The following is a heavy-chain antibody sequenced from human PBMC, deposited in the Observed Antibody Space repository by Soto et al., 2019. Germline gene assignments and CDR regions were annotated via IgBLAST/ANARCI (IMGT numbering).Heavy chain of an antibody. J-gene: IGHJ6*02. CDR2: IYYSGST. V-gene: IGHV4-59*01. Sequence: PWETLSLTCTVSGGSISSYYWSWIRQPPGKGLEWIGYIYYSGSTNYNPSLKSRVTISVDTSKNQFSLKLSSVTAADTAVYYCARGDRYSYGYYYYYYGMDVWGQGTTVTVSS. CDR3: ARGDRYSYGYYYYYYGMDV. D-gene: IGHD5-18*01. CDR1: GGSISSYY.